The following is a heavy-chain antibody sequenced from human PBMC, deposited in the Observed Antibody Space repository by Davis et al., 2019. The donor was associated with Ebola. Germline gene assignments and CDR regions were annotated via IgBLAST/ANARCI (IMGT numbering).Heavy chain of an antibody. Sequence: AASVKVSCKASGYTFTSYGISWVRQAPGQGLEWMGWISAYNGNTNYAQKLQGRVTMTTDTSTSTAYMELRSLRSDDTAVYYCARGIWFGELLNYYYGMDVWGKGTTVTVSS. D-gene: IGHD3-10*01. CDR3: ARGIWFGELLNYYYGMDV. CDR2: ISAYNGNT. CDR1: GYTFTSYG. V-gene: IGHV1-18*04. J-gene: IGHJ6*04.